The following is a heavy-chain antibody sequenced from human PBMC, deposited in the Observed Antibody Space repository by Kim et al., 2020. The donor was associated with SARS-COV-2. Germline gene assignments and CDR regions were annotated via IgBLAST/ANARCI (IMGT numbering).Heavy chain of an antibody. Sequence: GGSLRLSCAASGFTFSSYSMNWVRQAPGKGLEWVSSISSSSSYIYYADSVKGRFTISRDNAKNSLYLQMNSLRAEDTAVYYCARDGGDSSGSQVDYWGQGTLVTVSS. J-gene: IGHJ4*02. CDR3: ARDGGDSSGSQVDY. V-gene: IGHV3-21*01. D-gene: IGHD3-22*01. CDR2: ISSSSSYI. CDR1: GFTFSSYS.